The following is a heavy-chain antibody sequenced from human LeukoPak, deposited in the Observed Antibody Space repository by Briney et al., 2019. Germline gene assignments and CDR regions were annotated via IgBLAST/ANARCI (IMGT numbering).Heavy chain of an antibody. CDR1: GGSISSSSYY. V-gene: IGHV4-39*07. J-gene: IGHJ4*02. CDR2: IYYSGST. Sequence: SETLSLTCTVSGGSISSSSYYWGWIRQHPGKGLEWIGSIYYSGSTYYNPSLKSRVTISVDTSKNQFSLKLSSVTAADTAVYYCARRTYYDFWSGYYFDYWGQGTLVTVSS. D-gene: IGHD3-3*01. CDR3: ARRTYYDFWSGYYFDY.